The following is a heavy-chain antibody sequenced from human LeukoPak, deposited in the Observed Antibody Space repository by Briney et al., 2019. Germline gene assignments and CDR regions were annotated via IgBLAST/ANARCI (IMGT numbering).Heavy chain of an antibody. Sequence: GGSLRLSCAASGFTFRNYWMNWVRQAPGKGLEWVANIKPDGSEKRYVDSVKGRFTISRDNARNSLYLQMNSLRAEDTAVYYCARVVGTDEGADYWGQGTLVTVSS. J-gene: IGHJ4*02. CDR3: ARVVGTDEGADY. CDR1: GFTFRNYW. D-gene: IGHD1-7*01. V-gene: IGHV3-7*04. CDR2: IKPDGSEK.